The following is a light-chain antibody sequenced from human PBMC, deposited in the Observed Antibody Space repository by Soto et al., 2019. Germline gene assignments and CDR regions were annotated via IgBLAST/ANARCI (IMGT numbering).Light chain of an antibody. CDR2: GAS. CDR3: QKYNSAPLT. CDR1: QGIGNT. J-gene: IGKJ4*01. Sequence: EIVITQSPATLSVSPGEGATLSCRASQGIGNTLAWYQQKPGQTPRLLIYGASTRATGVPARFSGSGSGTDFTLTINSLQSEDVAAYYCQKYNSAPLTFGGGTKVEIK. V-gene: IGKV3-15*01.